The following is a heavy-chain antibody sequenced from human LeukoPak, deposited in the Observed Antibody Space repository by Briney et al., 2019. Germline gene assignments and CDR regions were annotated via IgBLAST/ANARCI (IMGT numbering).Heavy chain of an antibody. CDR3: AKDYVFRDGYFDY. J-gene: IGHJ4*02. CDR1: GFTSSSYW. D-gene: IGHD3-10*02. V-gene: IGHV3-74*01. CDR2: INTDGSST. Sequence: GGSLRLSCAASGFTSSSYWMHWVRKAPGKGLVWVSRINTDGSSTTYADSVKGRFTISRDNAKNSLYLQMHSRRAEDTALYYCAKDYVFRDGYFDYWGQGTLVTVSS.